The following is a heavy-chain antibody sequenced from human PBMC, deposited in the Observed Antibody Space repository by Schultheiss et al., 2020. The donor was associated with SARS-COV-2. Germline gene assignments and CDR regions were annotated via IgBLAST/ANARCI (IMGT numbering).Heavy chain of an antibody. D-gene: IGHD6-6*01. V-gene: IGHV4-59*12. Sequence: ETLSLTCTVSGGSISSYYWSWIRQPPGKGLEWIGYIYYSGSTNYNPSLKSRVTMSVDTSKNQFSLKLSSVTAADTAVYYCARGDRYSSSMSSLDYWGQGTLVTVSS. CDR3: ARGDRYSSSMSSLDY. CDR2: IYYSGST. J-gene: IGHJ4*02. CDR1: GGSISSYY.